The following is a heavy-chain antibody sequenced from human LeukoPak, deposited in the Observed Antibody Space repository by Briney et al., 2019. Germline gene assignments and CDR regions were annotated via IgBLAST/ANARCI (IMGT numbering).Heavy chain of an antibody. D-gene: IGHD1-26*01. CDR2: ISAYNGNT. V-gene: IGHV1-18*01. J-gene: IGHJ4*02. CDR3: ARFGTTSGSQGSFDY. Sequence: ASVKVSCKASGYTFTSYGISWVRQAPGQGLEWMGWISAYNGNTSYAQKLQGRVTMTTDTSTSTAYMELRSLRSDDTAVYYCARFGTTSGSQGSFDYWGQGTLVTVSS. CDR1: GYTFTSYG.